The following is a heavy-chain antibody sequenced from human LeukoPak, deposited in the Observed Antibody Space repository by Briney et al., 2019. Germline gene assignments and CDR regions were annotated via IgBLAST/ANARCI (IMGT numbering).Heavy chain of an antibody. CDR1: GGSFSGYY. Sequence: SETVSLTCAVYGGSFSGYYWSWIRQPPGKGLEWIGEINHSGSTNYSPSLKSRVTISVDTAKNQFSLKLSSVTAADTAVYYCARGPKYYYYYMDVWGKGTTVTVSS. CDR2: INHSGST. CDR3: ARGPKYYYYYMDV. J-gene: IGHJ6*03. V-gene: IGHV4-34*01.